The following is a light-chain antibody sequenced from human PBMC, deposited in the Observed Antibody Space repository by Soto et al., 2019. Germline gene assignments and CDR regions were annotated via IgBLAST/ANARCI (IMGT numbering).Light chain of an antibody. CDR1: QRVTSSY. V-gene: IGKV3-20*01. CDR3: QLYGSSRWT. CDR2: GAS. Sequence: EIVLTQSPGTLSLSPGERATLSCRASQRVTSSYLAWFRQKPGQPPRVLIHGASTRATGIPDRFSGSRSGTDFTLTISRLEPEDFAVYFCQLYGSSRWTFGQGTKVDIK. J-gene: IGKJ1*01.